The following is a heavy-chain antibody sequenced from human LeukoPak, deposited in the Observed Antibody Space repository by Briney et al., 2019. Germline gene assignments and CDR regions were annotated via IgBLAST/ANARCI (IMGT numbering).Heavy chain of an antibody. CDR2: ISYDGSNK. CDR1: GFTFSSYG. J-gene: IGHJ4*02. Sequence: GRSLRLSCAASGFTFSSYGMHWVRQAPGKGLEWVAVISYDGSNKYYADSVKGRFTISRDNAKNSLYLQMNSLRDEDTAVYYCARGSTYYYDSSGYHFDYWGQGTLVTVSS. D-gene: IGHD3-22*01. V-gene: IGHV3-30*03. CDR3: ARGSTYYYDSSGYHFDY.